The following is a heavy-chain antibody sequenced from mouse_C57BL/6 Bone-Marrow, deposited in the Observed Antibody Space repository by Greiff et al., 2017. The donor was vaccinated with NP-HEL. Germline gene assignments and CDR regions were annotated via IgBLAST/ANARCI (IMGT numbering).Heavy chain of an antibody. Sequence: EVQGVESGGDLVKPGGSLKLSCAASGFTFSSYGMSWVCQTPAMRVEGGVRVSMGGSYNYYPDSVKGRFTISRDNAKNTLYLQMSSLKSEDTAMYYCARHGGYYVGYAMDYWGQGTSVTVSS. CDR1: GFTFSSYG. CDR3: ARHGGYYVGYAMDY. J-gene: IGHJ4*01. CDR2: VSMGGSYN. V-gene: IGHV5-6*01. D-gene: IGHD2-3*01.